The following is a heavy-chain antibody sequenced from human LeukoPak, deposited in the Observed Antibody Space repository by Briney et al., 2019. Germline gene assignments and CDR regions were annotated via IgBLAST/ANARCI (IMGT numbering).Heavy chain of an antibody. CDR3: ARAVAGTPWIYFDY. D-gene: IGHD6-19*01. CDR1: GFTISSYA. V-gene: IGHV3-30*04. Sequence: GGSLRLSCAASGFTISSYAMHWVRQTPGKGLEWVAVISYDGSDKYYADSVKGRFTISRDNSKNTLYLQMNSLRAEDTAVYYCARAVAGTPWIYFDYWGQGTLVTVSS. CDR2: ISYDGSDK. J-gene: IGHJ4*02.